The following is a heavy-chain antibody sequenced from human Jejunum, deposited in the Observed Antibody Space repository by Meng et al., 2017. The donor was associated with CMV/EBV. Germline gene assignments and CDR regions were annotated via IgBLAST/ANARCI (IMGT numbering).Heavy chain of an antibody. CDR2: IYRTGGT. J-gene: IGHJ4*02. CDR1: GDSLSTSSNW. D-gene: IGHD1-26*01. V-gene: IGHV4-4*02. Sequence: PGDSLSTSSNWFYWVRQPPGKGLEWIGEIYRTGGTNYNPSLKSRVTMSLDKSKNQFSLSLNSVTAADTAVYYCARDPYSGTYSVDYWGPGILVTVSS. CDR3: ARDPYSGTYSVDY.